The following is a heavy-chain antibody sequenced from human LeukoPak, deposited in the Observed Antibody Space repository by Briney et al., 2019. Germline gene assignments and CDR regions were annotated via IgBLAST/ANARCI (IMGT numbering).Heavy chain of an antibody. J-gene: IGHJ6*02. D-gene: IGHD6-13*01. CDR1: GGSISSGDYY. Sequence: SQTLSLTCTVSGGSISSGDYYWGWLRQPPGKGLEWIVYIYYSGITYCNPSLKSRVTISVDTSKTQFSLKLSSVTAADTAVYYCARDSRPPRPNGMDVWGQGTTVTVSS. CDR2: IYYSGIT. CDR3: ARDSRPPRPNGMDV. V-gene: IGHV4-30-4*01.